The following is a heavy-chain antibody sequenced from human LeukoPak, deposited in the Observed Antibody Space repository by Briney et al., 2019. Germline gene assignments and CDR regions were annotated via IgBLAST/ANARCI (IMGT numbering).Heavy chain of an antibody. V-gene: IGHV4-39*07. D-gene: IGHD4-17*01. CDR3: AGSLTVSPPPDAFDI. Sequence: SETLSLTCTVSGGSISSSSYYWGWIRQPPGKGLEWIGSIYYSGSTYYNPSLKSRVTISVDTSKNQFSLKLSSVTAADTAVYYCAGSLTVSPPPDAFDIWGQGTMVTVSS. CDR1: GGSISSSSYY. CDR2: IYYSGST. J-gene: IGHJ3*02.